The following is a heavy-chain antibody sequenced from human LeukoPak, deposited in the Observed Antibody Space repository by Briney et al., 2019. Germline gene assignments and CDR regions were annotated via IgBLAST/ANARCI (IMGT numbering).Heavy chain of an antibody. J-gene: IGHJ5*02. D-gene: IGHD1-26*01. V-gene: IGHV5-51*01. CDR3: ARRGRGDWFDP. CDR1: GYNFTSYW. CDR2: IYPGDSDT. Sequence: GESLKISCKGSGYNFTSYWIGWVRQMPGKGLEWMGIIYPGDSDTRYSPSFQGQVTISADKTISTVYLQWSSLKVSDTAIYYCARRGRGDWFDPWGQGTLVTVSS.